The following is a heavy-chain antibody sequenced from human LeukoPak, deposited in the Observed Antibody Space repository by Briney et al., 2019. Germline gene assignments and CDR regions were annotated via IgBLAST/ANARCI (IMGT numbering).Heavy chain of an antibody. Sequence: PVGSLRLSCAASGFTFSNSAMNGGRHAPGGGLEWASGFSGSGGTTYYADSVRGRFTISRDNSKNTLYLQMNSLRVEDTAVYYCANGNRCTSPNCLGYYYFYMDVWGKGTTVTVSS. CDR2: FSGSGGTT. V-gene: IGHV3-23*01. J-gene: IGHJ6*03. CDR1: GFTFSNSA. D-gene: IGHD2-8*01. CDR3: ANGNRCTSPNCLGYYYFYMDV.